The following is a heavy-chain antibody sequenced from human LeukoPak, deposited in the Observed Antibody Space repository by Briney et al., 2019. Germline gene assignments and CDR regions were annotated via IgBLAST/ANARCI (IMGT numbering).Heavy chain of an antibody. CDR1: GFTFSSYW. D-gene: IGHD2-2*01. Sequence: PGGSLRLSXAASGFTFSSYWMSWVRQAPGKGLEWVANIKQDGSEKYYVDSVKGRFTISRDNAKNSVYLQMNSLRAEDTAVYYCARDQSDIVVLPAAFNFDYWGQGTLVTVSS. J-gene: IGHJ4*02. CDR3: ARDQSDIVVLPAAFNFDY. CDR2: IKQDGSEK. V-gene: IGHV3-7*01.